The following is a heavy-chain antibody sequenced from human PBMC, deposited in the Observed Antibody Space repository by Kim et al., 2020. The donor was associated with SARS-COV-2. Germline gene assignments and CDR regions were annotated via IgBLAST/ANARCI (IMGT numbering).Heavy chain of an antibody. Sequence: YHNPSLKSRVTISVDTSKNQFSLKLSSVTAADTAVYYCASLVRGVMGGDYWGQGTLVTVSS. J-gene: IGHJ4*02. D-gene: IGHD3-10*01. V-gene: IGHV4-39*01. CDR3: ASLVRGVMGGDY.